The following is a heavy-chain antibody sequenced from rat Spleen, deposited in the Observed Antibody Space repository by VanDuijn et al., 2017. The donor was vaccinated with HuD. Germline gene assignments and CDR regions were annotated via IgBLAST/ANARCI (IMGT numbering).Heavy chain of an antibody. CDR1: GFTFRDYN. CDR3: ARETGYNSYFDY. D-gene: IGHD1-4*01. CDR2: SSHDGSTF. Sequence: EVHLVESGGGLVQPGRSLKLSCAASGFTFRDYNMAWVRQAPKKGLEWVATSSHDGSTFYYRDSVKGRFTISRDDAKSTLYLQMDSLRSEDTATYYCARETGYNSYFDYWGQGVMVTVSS. J-gene: IGHJ2*01. V-gene: IGHV5-7*01.